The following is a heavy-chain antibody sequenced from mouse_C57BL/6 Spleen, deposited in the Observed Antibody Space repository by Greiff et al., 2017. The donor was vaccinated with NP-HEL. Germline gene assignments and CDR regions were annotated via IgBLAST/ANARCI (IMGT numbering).Heavy chain of an antibody. CDR2: IYPGDGGA. CDR1: GYAFSSSW. Sequence: VQRVESGPELVKPGASVKISCKASGYAFSSSWMNWVKQRPGRGLEWIGRIYPGDGGANYNGKFKGRETLTADKSSSTAYMQLSSLTSEDSAVYFCASSEMASFAYWGQGTLVTVSA. J-gene: IGHJ3*01. V-gene: IGHV1-82*01. CDR3: ASSEMASFAY. D-gene: IGHD6-1*01.